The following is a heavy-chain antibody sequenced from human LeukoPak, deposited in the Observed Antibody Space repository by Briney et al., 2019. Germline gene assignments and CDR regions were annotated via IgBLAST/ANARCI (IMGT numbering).Heavy chain of an antibody. CDR2: ITPSATAV. J-gene: IGHJ3*02. D-gene: IGHD2-21*01. Sequence: GGSLRLSCAASGFTFSSYEMNWVRQAPGKGPEWVPYITPSATAVFYADSVKGRFTISRDDAKNSLYLHMNSLRVEDTAIYYCAREKIGVVGDAFDIWGQGTIVTVSS. V-gene: IGHV3-48*03. CDR3: AREKIGVVGDAFDI. CDR1: GFTFSSYE.